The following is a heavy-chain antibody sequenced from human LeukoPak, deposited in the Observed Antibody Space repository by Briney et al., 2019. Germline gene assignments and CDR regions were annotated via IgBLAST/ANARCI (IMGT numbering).Heavy chain of an antibody. V-gene: IGHV3-30*02. Sequence: GGSLRLSCAASGFTFSNYGMHWVRQAPDKGLEWVAFIRNDGSTKYYVDSVKGRFVISRDNSRNTLYLYMNNLRAEDSAVYYCAKDGVSSSVWAFDIWGQGTMVTVSS. J-gene: IGHJ3*02. CDR2: IRNDGSTK. CDR3: AKDGVSSSVWAFDI. CDR1: GFTFSNYG. D-gene: IGHD3-10*01.